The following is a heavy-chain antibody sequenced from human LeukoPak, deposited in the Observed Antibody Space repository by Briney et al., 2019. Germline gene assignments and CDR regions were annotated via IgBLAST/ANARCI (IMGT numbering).Heavy chain of an antibody. CDR1: GFTFSSYS. Sequence: GGSLRLSCAASGFTFSSYSMNLVRQAPGKGLEWVSSISSSSSYIYYADSVKGRFTISRDNAKNSLYLQINSLRAEDTAVYYCARDLAGRNYWGQGTLVTVSS. CDR2: ISSSSSYI. CDR3: ARDLAGRNY. J-gene: IGHJ4*02. V-gene: IGHV3-21*01.